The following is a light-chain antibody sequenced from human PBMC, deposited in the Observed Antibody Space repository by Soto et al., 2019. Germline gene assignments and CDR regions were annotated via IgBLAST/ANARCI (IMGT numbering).Light chain of an antibody. V-gene: IGKV3-11*01. Sequence: EIVLTQSPATLSLSPGEKANLSCRARQSVSSYLAWYQQKPGQAPRLLIYDASNRATGIPARFSGSGSGTDFTLTISSLEPEDFAVYYCQQRSNWPRTFGQGTKVDIK. J-gene: IGKJ1*01. CDR3: QQRSNWPRT. CDR1: QSVSSY. CDR2: DAS.